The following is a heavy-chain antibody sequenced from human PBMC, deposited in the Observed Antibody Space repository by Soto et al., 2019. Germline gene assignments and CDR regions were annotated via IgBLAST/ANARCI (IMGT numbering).Heavy chain of an antibody. CDR1: GFTFSSYA. Sequence: GGSLRLSCAASGFTFSSYAMSWVRQAPGKGLEWVSAISGSGGSTYYADSVKGRFTISRDNSKNTLYLQMNSLRAEDTAVYYCAGITMVRGVIIRFDYWGQGTLVTVSS. V-gene: IGHV3-23*01. J-gene: IGHJ4*02. D-gene: IGHD3-10*01. CDR3: AGITMVRGVIIRFDY. CDR2: ISGSGGST.